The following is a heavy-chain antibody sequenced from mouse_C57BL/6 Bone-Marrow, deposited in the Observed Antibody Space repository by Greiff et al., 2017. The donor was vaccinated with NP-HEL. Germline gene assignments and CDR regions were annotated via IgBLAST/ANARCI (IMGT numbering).Heavy chain of an antibody. D-gene: IGHD6-2*01. Sequence: EVQRVESGPELVKPGDSVKISCKASGYSFTGYFMNWVMQSHGKSLEWIGRINPYNGDTFYNQKFKGKATLTVDKSSSTAHMELRSLTSEDSAVYYCARVSGKGGAYWGQGTLVTVSA. CDR2: INPYNGDT. V-gene: IGHV1-20*01. CDR3: ARVSGKGGAY. J-gene: IGHJ3*01. CDR1: GYSFTGYF.